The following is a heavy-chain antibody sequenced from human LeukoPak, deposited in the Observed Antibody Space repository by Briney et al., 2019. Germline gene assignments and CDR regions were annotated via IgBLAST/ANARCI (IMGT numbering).Heavy chain of an antibody. CDR1: GFTFSDYY. D-gene: IGHD6-6*01. V-gene: IGHV3-11*01. Sequence: GESLRLSCAASGFTFSDYYMSWIRQAPGKGLEWVSYISSSGSTIYYADSVKGRFTISRDNAKNSLYLQMNSLRAEDTAVYYCARGDSARLYYYYYMDVWGKGTTVTVSS. J-gene: IGHJ6*03. CDR2: ISSSGSTI. CDR3: ARGDSARLYYYYYMDV.